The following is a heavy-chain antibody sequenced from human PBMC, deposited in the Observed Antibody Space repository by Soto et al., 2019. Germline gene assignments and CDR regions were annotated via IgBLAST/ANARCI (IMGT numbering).Heavy chain of an antibody. Sequence: ASVKVSCKASGYTFSIYYMHWVRQAPGQGLEWMGMINPSGGSASYTQKFQGRVTMTRDTSTNTIYMELTSLRSEDTAVYYCVRSHYYGSGAYTRDDKWGQGTQVTVSS. CDR2: INPSGGSA. CDR3: VRSHYYGSGAYTRDDK. D-gene: IGHD3-10*01. J-gene: IGHJ4*02. CDR1: GYTFSIYY. V-gene: IGHV1-46*03.